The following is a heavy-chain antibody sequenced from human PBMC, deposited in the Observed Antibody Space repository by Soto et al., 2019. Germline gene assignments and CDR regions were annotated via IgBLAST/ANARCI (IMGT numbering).Heavy chain of an antibody. CDR2: ISGGSETT. CDR3: AKGRGGYSSTGALQGDGS. V-gene: IGHV3-23*01. J-gene: IGHJ5*02. D-gene: IGHD6-13*01. Sequence: EVQLLESGGALVQPGGSLRLSCAASGFTFKNQALSWVRQSPGRGPQWVAAISGGSETTAYADAVKGRFTISRDNSKETMYLQIHTLRAEYTAVCYGAKGRGGYSSTGALQGDGSWGPGTLVTVSP. CDR1: GFTFKNQA.